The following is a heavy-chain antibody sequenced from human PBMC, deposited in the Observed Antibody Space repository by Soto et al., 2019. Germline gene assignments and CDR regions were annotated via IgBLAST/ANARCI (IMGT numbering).Heavy chain of an antibody. V-gene: IGHV1-46*01. CDR2: INPSGGST. D-gene: IGHD6-13*01. CDR3: ARNLAAADY. Sequence: ASVKVSCKASGYTFTSYYIHWVRQAPGQGLEWVAIINPSGGSTNYAQKLQGRITVTRDTSTSTVYMELSSLRSEDTAVYYCARNLAAADYWGKGTLVTVSS. J-gene: IGHJ4*02. CDR1: GYTFTSYY.